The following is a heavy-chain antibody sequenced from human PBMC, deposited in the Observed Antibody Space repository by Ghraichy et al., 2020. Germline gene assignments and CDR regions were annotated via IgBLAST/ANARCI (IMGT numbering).Heavy chain of an antibody. Sequence: GGSLRLSCAASGFTISSYWMHWVRQAPGKGPVWVSRVNSDGTTITYADSVKGRFTISRDIAKNTLYLQMNSLRAEDTAVYYCARAASGWWGWGQGTLVTV. CDR2: VNSDGTTI. CDR1: GFTISSYW. D-gene: IGHD6-19*01. V-gene: IGHV3-74*01. J-gene: IGHJ4*02. CDR3: ARAASGWWG.